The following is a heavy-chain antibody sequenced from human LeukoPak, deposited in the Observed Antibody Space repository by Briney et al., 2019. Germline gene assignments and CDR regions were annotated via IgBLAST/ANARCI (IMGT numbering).Heavy chain of an antibody. V-gene: IGHV3-74*01. CDR3: ARDRGPRTGFMVREAYDY. J-gene: IGHJ4*02. D-gene: IGHD3-10*01. CDR2: INTDGSIT. Sequence: GGSLRLSCVASGFTFSTYDMTWVRQAPGKGLVWVSRINTDGSITNYADSVKGRFSISRDNAKNTLYLQMSSLRAEDTAVYYCARDRGPRTGFMVREAYDYWGQGTLVTVSS. CDR1: GFTFSTYD.